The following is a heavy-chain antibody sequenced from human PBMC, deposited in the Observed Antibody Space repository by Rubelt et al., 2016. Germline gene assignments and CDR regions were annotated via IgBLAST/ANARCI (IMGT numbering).Heavy chain of an antibody. Sequence: EVQLLESGGGLVQPGGSLRLSCAASGFTFSSNWMSWVRQAPGKGLEWVANIKEDGSEKYYVDSVKDRFTISRDNAKNSLYLQMNSLRAEDTAFYYWARGSQSSGYGSPGDYWGQGTLVTVSS. J-gene: IGHJ4*02. CDR1: GFTFSSNW. D-gene: IGHD3-22*01. CDR3: ARGSQSSGYGSPGDY. V-gene: IGHV3-7*03. CDR2: IKEDGSEK.